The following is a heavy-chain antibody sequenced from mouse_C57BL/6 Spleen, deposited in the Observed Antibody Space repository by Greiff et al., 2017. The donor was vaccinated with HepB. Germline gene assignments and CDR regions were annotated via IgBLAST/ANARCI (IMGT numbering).Heavy chain of an antibody. CDR3: ARKDYGSSSY. CDR1: GYTFTSYW. V-gene: IGHV1-50*01. Sequence: QVQLQQPGAELVKPGASVKLSCKASGYTFTSYWMQWVKQRPGQGLEWIGEIDPSDSYTNYNQKFKGKATLTVDTSSSTAYMQLSSLTSEDSAVYYCARKDYGSSSYWGQGTLVTVSA. CDR2: IDPSDSYT. D-gene: IGHD1-1*01. J-gene: IGHJ3*01.